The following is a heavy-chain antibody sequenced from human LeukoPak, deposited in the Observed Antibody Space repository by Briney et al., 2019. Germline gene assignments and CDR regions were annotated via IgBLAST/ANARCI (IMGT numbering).Heavy chain of an antibody. CDR2: IYSGGST. D-gene: IGHD2-15*01. J-gene: IGHJ6*02. CDR1: GFTVSSNY. V-gene: IGHV3-53*01. Sequence: GGSLRLSCAASGFTVSSNYMSWVRQAPGKGLEWVLVIYSGGSTYYADSVKGRFTISRDNSKNTLYLQMNSLRAEDTAVYYCARDRSGYCSGGSCYSVGMDVWGQETTVTVSS. CDR3: ARDRSGYCSGGSCYSVGMDV.